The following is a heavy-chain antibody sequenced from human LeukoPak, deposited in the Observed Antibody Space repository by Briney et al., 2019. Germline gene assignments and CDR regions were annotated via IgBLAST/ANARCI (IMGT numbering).Heavy chain of an antibody. D-gene: IGHD1-1*01. CDR1: GFTFSSYE. V-gene: IGHV3-48*03. CDR2: ISSSGSTI. CDR3: ARDASRTGTT. J-gene: IGHJ5*02. Sequence: GGSLRLSCAASGFTFSSYEMNWVRQAPGKGLEWVSYISSSGSTIYYADSVKGRFTISRDNAKNPVYLQTNSLRGEDTAVYYCARDASRTGTTWGQGTLVTVSS.